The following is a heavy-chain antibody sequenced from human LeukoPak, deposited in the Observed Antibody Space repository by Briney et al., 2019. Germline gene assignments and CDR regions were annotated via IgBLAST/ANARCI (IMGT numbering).Heavy chain of an antibody. CDR3: AREEVLLWFGEFANFDY. V-gene: IGHV1-46*01. J-gene: IGHJ4*02. CDR2: INPSGGST. Sequence: GASVKVSCKASGYTFTIYYMHWVRQAPGQGLEWMGIINPSGGSTSYAQKFRGRVTMTRDASTSTVYMELSSLRSEDTAVYYCAREEVLLWFGEFANFDYWGQGTLVTVSS. CDR1: GYTFTIYY. D-gene: IGHD3-10*01.